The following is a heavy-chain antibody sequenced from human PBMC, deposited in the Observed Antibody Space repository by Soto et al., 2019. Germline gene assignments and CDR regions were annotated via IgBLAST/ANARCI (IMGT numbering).Heavy chain of an antibody. V-gene: IGHV1-69*12. CDR2: SIPIFGTA. CDR3: ARVRVQYGMDV. D-gene: IGHD3-10*01. Sequence: QVQLVQSGAEVKKPGSSVKVSCKASGGTFSSYAISWVRQAPGQGLEWMGGSIPIFGTANYAQKFQGRVTITADESTSTAYKELSSLRSEDTAVYYCARVRVQYGMDVWGQGTTVTVSS. CDR1: GGTFSSYA. J-gene: IGHJ6*02.